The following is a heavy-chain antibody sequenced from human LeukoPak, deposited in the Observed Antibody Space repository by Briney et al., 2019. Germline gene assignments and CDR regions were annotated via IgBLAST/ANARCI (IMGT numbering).Heavy chain of an antibody. CDR3: VRALSSTVTTKRKFDD. CDR2: VSSDGGST. D-gene: IGHD4-17*01. V-gene: IGHV3-64D*06. J-gene: IGHJ4*02. CDR1: GFTFSYYA. Sequence: GGSLRLSCSASGFTFSYYAMHWVRQPPRKGLEYVSGVSSDGGSTYSADSVKGRFTISRNNSKNTLYLQMSGLRGEDAAVYYCVRALSSTVTTKRKFDDWGQGTLVTVSS.